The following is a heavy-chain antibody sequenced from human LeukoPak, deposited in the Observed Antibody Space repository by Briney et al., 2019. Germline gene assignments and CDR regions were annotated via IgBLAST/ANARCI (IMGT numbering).Heavy chain of an antibody. CDR3: ARDRSYYGMDV. CDR1: GFTFRSYS. J-gene: IGHJ6*02. CDR2: ISGMSSTI. Sequence: SGGSLRLSCAASGFTFRSYSMNWVRQAPGKGLEWVSFISGMSSTIYYADSVKGRFTISRDNAKNSLYLQMNSLRAEDTAVCYCARDRSYYGMDVWGQGTTVTVSS. V-gene: IGHV3-48*04.